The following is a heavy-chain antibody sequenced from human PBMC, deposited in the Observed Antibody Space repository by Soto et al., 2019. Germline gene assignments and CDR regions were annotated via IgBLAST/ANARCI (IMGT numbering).Heavy chain of an antibody. V-gene: IGHV3-30*18. D-gene: IGHD6-13*01. Sequence: QVQLVESGGGVVQPGRSLRLSCAASGFTFSSYGMHWVRQAPGKGLEWVAVISYDGSNKYYADSVKGRFTISRYNSKITLYLQMNSLRAEDTAVYYCAKGSDSSSWSSYYYYYYGMDVWGQGTTVTVSS. CDR3: AKGSDSSSWSSYYYYYYGMDV. J-gene: IGHJ6*02. CDR1: GFTFSSYG. CDR2: ISYDGSNK.